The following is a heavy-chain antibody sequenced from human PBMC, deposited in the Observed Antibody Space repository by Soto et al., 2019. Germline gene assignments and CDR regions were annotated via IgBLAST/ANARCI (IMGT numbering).Heavy chain of an antibody. J-gene: IGHJ4*02. V-gene: IGHV4-30-2*01. D-gene: IGHD3-9*01. Sequence: SETLSLTCTVSGGSINSGNYYWSWIRQPPGKGLEWIGYIYHSGSTYYNPSLKSRVTISVDRSKNQFSLKLSSVTAEDTAVYYCAREWRDILTGYYPIIWGQGTQVTVSS. CDR2: IYHSGST. CDR3: AREWRDILTGYYPII. CDR1: GGSINSGNYY.